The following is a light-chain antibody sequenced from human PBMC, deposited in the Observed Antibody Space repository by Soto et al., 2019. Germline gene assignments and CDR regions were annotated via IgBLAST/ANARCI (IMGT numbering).Light chain of an antibody. CDR3: SSYTSSSTRV. J-gene: IGLJ1*01. CDR2: DVS. V-gene: IGLV2-14*01. CDR1: SSEVGGYNY. Sequence: QSVLTQPASVSGSPGQSITISCTGTSSEVGGYNYVSWYQQHPGKAPKLMIYDVSNRPSGVSNRFSGSKSGNTASLCISGLQAEDEADYYCSSYTSSSTRVFGTGTKVTVL.